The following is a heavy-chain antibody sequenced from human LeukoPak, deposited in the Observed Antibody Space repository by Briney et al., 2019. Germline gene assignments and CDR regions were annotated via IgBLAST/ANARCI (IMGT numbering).Heavy chain of an antibody. D-gene: IGHD3-9*01. V-gene: IGHV3-21*01. CDR1: GFTLNTFN. CDR3: ARGHYDVLAASYKWTPDY. Sequence: GGSLRLSCAASGFTLNTFNMNWVRQAPGKGLEWVSSITSGGDYICYADSVKGRFTTSRDNAKNSLSLQLNSLRVEDTAVYYCARGHYDVLAASYKWTPDYWGQGTLVTVSS. CDR2: ITSGGDYI. J-gene: IGHJ4*02.